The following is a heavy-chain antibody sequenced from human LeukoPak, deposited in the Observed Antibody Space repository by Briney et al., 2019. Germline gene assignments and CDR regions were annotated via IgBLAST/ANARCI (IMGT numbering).Heavy chain of an antibody. J-gene: IGHJ4*02. Sequence: ASVKVSCKASGDTFTSYGISWVRQAPGQGLEWMGWISAYNGNTNYAQKLQGRVTMTTDTSTSTAYMELRSLRSDDTAVYYCAKGISYYDSSGYPFDYWGQGTLVTVSS. V-gene: IGHV1-18*01. CDR2: ISAYNGNT. D-gene: IGHD3-22*01. CDR3: AKGISYYDSSGYPFDY. CDR1: GDTFTSYG.